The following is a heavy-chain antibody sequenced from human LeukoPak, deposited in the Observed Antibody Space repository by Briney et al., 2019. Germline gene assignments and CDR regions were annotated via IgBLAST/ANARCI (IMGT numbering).Heavy chain of an antibody. J-gene: IGHJ4*02. CDR2: ISGSGGSI. V-gene: IGHV3-23*01. CDR1: GFTFSSYA. CDR3: AKAKWELFPPTRTFDY. Sequence: GGSLRLSCAASGFTFSSYAMSWVRQAPGKGLEWVSAISGSGGSIYYADSVKGRFTISRDNSKNTLYLQMNSLRAEDTAVYYCAKAKWELFPPTRTFDYWGQGTLVTVSS. D-gene: IGHD1-26*01.